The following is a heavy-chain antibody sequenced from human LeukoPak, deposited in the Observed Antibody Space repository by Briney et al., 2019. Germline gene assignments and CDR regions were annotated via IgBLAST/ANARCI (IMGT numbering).Heavy chain of an antibody. J-gene: IGHJ5*02. CDR1: GGSISSSSHH. V-gene: IGHV4-39*01. CDR2: IYYSGST. CDR3: GRYSTSSGWFDP. Sequence: PSETLSLTCTVSGGSISSSSHHWGWIRQPPGKGLEWIGNIYYSGSTYYNPSLNSRVTISVDTSKNQFSLKLSSVTAADTAVYYCGRYSTSSGWFDPWGQGTLVTVSS. D-gene: IGHD6-6*01.